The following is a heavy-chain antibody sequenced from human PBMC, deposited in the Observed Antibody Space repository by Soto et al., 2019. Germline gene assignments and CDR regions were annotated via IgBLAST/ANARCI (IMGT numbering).Heavy chain of an antibody. D-gene: IGHD3-16*01. J-gene: IGHJ4*02. Sequence: GGSLRLSCAASGFTFSSYGMHWVRQAPGKGLEWVAVLWSYWSTGTNEYYADSVKGRFTISRDNSKNMLYLQMNSLRGEDTAVYYCARVGGSYYFDHWRQGTQVTVSS. CDR2: LWSYWSTGTNE. CDR3: ARVGGSYYFDH. V-gene: IGHV3-33*01. CDR1: GFTFSSYG.